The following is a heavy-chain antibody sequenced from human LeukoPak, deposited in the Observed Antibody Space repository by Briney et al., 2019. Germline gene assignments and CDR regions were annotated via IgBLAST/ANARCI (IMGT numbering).Heavy chain of an antibody. V-gene: IGHV1-2*02. D-gene: IGHD4-11*01. CDR1: GYTFTGYY. Sequence: VASVKVSCKASGYTFTGYYMHWVRQAPGQGLEWMGWINPNSGGTNYAQKFQGRVTMTRDTSISTAYMELSRLRSDDTAVYYCARVALTVTTVNYYYGMDVWGQGTTVTVSS. J-gene: IGHJ6*02. CDR2: INPNSGGT. CDR3: ARVALTVTTVNYYYGMDV.